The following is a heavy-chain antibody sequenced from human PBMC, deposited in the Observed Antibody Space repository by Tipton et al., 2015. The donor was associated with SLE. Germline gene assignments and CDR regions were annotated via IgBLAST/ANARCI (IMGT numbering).Heavy chain of an antibody. Sequence: GASTREYYWSWIRQPPGKGLEWIAYLYTSGTTNYNPSLKSRVTIAVDTSKNQFSLKVRSVTTADTAVYYCARMRGGYNAHHWGQGILVTVSS. CDR2: LYTSGTT. V-gene: IGHV4-4*08. J-gene: IGHJ5*02. D-gene: IGHD5-24*01. CDR3: ARMRGGYNAHH. CDR1: GASTREYY.